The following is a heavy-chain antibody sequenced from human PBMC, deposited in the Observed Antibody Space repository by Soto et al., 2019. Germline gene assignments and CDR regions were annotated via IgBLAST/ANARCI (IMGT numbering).Heavy chain of an antibody. CDR1: GFTFSNVW. Sequence: EVQLVESGGGLVKPGGSLRLSCAASGFTFSNVWMNWVRQAPGKGLEWVGRINSKTDGGTTDYAAPVKGRFTISRDDSKSTLYLQMNRLKTEDTAVYYCTPLALKYSSGWYEFSDWGQGTLVTVSS. CDR3: TPLALKYSSGWYEFSD. D-gene: IGHD6-19*01. J-gene: IGHJ4*02. V-gene: IGHV3-15*07. CDR2: INSKTDGGTT.